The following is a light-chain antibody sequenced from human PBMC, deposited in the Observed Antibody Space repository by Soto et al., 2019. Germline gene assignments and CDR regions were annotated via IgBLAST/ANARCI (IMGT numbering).Light chain of an antibody. CDR2: DAS. CDR3: HHRGNGIT. J-gene: IGKJ5*01. V-gene: IGKV3-11*01. Sequence: EVVLTHSPATLSFSPSSTSTLSFGASQSVSSSLAWYQQKPGQAPRLLIYDASSRATGIPARFSGSGSGTDFALTISSLEPEDFAVYYCHHRGNGITFGQGTRLEIK. CDR1: QSVSSS.